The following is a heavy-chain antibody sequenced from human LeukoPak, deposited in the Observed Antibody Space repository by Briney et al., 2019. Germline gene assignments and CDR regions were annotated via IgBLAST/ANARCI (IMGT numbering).Heavy chain of an antibody. CDR3: ARSQYCSGGSCHTDS. J-gene: IGHJ5*02. V-gene: IGHV5-51*01. CDR2: IYPGDSDT. Sequence: GESLQISCKGSGYSFTSYWIGWVRQMPGKGLEWMGIIYPGDSDTRYSPSFQGQVTISADKSISTAYLQWSSLKASDTAMYYCARSQYCSGGSCHTDSWGQGTLVTVSS. D-gene: IGHD2-15*01. CDR1: GYSFTSYW.